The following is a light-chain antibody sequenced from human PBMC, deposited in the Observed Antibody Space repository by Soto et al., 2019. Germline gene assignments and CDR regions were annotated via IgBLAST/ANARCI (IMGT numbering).Light chain of an antibody. J-gene: IGKJ1*01. CDR2: LGS. Sequence: DIVMTQSPLSLPVTPGEPASISCRSSQSLLHSNGYNYLDWYLQKPGQSPQLLIYLGSNRAPGVPDWLSGSGSGTDFTLKIRRVGAEDVGVYYCMQALQTWTFGQGTKVDI. V-gene: IGKV2-28*01. CDR3: MQALQTWT. CDR1: QSLLHSNGYNY.